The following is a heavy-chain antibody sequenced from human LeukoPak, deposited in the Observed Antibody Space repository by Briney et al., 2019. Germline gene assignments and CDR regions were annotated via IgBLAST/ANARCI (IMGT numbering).Heavy chain of an antibody. D-gene: IGHD4/OR15-4a*01. Sequence: SETLSLTCTVSRGSISSPTYYWGWIRQPPGQGLEWIGYIYYSRSTYYNPSLKSRVTISVDTSKNQFSLNLSSVTAADTAVYYCAQSDVLAGAFDIWGQGTMVIVSS. CDR1: RGSISSPTYY. CDR3: AQSDVLAGAFDI. CDR2: IYYSRST. V-gene: IGHV4-39*01. J-gene: IGHJ3*02.